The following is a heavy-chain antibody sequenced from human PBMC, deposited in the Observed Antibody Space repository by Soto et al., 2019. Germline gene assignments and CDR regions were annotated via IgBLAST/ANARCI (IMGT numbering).Heavy chain of an antibody. CDR1: GGSISSYY. D-gene: IGHD6-13*01. CDR2: IYYSGST. CDR3: ARQGSWSLDY. J-gene: IGHJ4*02. Sequence: PSETLSLTCTVSGGSISSYYWSWIRQPPGKGLEWIGYIYYSGSTNYNPSLKSRVTISVDTSKNQLSLKLSSVTAADTAVYYCARQGSWSLDYWGQGTLVTVSS. V-gene: IGHV4-59*08.